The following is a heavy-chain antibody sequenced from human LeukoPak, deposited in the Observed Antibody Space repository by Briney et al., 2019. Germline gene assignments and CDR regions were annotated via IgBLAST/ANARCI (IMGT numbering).Heavy chain of an antibody. CDR2: ISGSGGST. D-gene: IGHD3-10*01. CDR3: AKVAVVRGVTNGYFDY. J-gene: IGHJ4*02. Sequence: GGSLRLSCAASGFTFSSHAMSWVRQAPGKGLEWVSAISGSGGSTYYADSVKGRFTISRDNSKNTLYLQMNSLRAEDTAVYYCAKVAVVRGVTNGYFDYWGQGTLVTVSS. CDR1: GFTFSSHA. V-gene: IGHV3-23*01.